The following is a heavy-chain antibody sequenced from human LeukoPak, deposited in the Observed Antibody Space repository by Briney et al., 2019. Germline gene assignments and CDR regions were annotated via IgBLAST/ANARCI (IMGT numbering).Heavy chain of an antibody. CDR2: INPNSGGT. CDR3: ARHTHSIARYYFDY. CDR1: GYTFTGYY. Sequence: GASVKVSCKASGYTFTGYYIHWVRQAPGQGLEWMAWINPNSGGTNYAQKFQGRVTMTRDTSISTAYMELSRLSSVTAADTAVYYCARHTHSIARYYFDYWGQGTLVTVSS. D-gene: IGHD6-13*01. J-gene: IGHJ4*02. V-gene: IGHV1-2*02.